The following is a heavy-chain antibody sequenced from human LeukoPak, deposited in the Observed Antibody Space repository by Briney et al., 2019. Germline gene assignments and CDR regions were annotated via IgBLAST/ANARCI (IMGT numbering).Heavy chain of an antibody. D-gene: IGHD1-1*01. Sequence: GGSLRLSCAVSGFTFSNFWMSWVRQAPGRGLEWVANIHPEGNEKYHVDSVKGRFTISRDNAKNLLFLQMNGLRVEDTAVYYCARGDDFSGDHWGQGTLVTVSS. J-gene: IGHJ4*02. V-gene: IGHV3-7*04. CDR3: ARGDDFSGDH. CDR2: IHPEGNEK. CDR1: GFTFSNFW.